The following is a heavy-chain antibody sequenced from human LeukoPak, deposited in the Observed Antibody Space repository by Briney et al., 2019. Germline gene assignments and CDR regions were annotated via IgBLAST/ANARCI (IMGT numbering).Heavy chain of an antibody. CDR1: GYTFTSYG. CDR2: ISAYNGNT. Sequence: RASVKVSCKASGYTFTSYGISWVRQAPGQGLEWMGWISAYNGNTNYAQKLQGRVTMTTDTSTSTAYMELRSLRSDDAAVYYCARTYYYDSSGYYGVPAQQPDFDYWGQGTLVTVSS. CDR3: ARTYYYDSSGYYGVPAQQPDFDY. J-gene: IGHJ4*02. V-gene: IGHV1-18*01. D-gene: IGHD3-22*01.